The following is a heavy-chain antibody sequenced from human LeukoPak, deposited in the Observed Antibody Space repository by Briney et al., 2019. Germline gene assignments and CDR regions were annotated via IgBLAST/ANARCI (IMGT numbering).Heavy chain of an antibody. D-gene: IGHD3-22*01. CDR3: ARSYYYDGEQGD. J-gene: IGHJ4*02. CDR1: GGSISSGSYY. Sequence: SETLSPTCTVSGGSISSGSYYWSWIRQPAGKGLEWIGRIYTSGSTNYNPSLKSRVTISVDTSKNQFSLKLSSVTAADTAVYYCARSYYYDGEQGDWGQGTLVTVSS. CDR2: IYTSGST. V-gene: IGHV4-61*02.